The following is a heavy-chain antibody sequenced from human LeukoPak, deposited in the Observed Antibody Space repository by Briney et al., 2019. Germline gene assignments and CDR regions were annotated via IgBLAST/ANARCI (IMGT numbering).Heavy chain of an antibody. D-gene: IGHD1-26*01. J-gene: IGHJ3*02. CDR1: GGSIRSSSYY. V-gene: IGHV4-39*01. CDR2: IYYSGST. CDR3: ARRVGATNRGAFDI. Sequence: SETLSLTCTISGGSIRSSSYYWGWIRQPPGKGLEWIGSIYYSGSTYYNPSLKSRVTISVDTSKNQFSLKLSSVTAADTAVYYCARRVGATNRGAFDIWGQGTMVTVSS.